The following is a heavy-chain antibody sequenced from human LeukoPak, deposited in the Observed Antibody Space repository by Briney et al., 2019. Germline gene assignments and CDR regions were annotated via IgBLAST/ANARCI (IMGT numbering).Heavy chain of an antibody. J-gene: IGHJ4*02. CDR3: ARDQNYYDSSGPFDY. V-gene: IGHV3-11*05. CDR1: GSTFSDYY. CDR2: ISSSSSYT. Sequence: GGSLRLSCAASGSTFSDYYMSWIRQAPGKGLEWVSYISSSSSYTNYADSVKGRFTISRDNAKNSLYLQMNSLRAEDTAVYYCARDQNYYDSSGPFDYWGQGTLVTVSS. D-gene: IGHD3-22*01.